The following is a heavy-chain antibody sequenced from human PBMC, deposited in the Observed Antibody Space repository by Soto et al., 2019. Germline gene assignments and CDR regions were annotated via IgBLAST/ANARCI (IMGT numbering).Heavy chain of an antibody. D-gene: IGHD2-15*01. V-gene: IGHV3-7*01. CDR2: IKQDGSEK. J-gene: IGHJ4*02. CDR3: ARDSILVVVAATLDY. Sequence: GGFLRLSCAASGFTFSSYWMSWVRQAPGKGLEWVANIKQDGSEKYYVDSVKGRFTISRDNAKNSLYLQMNSLRAEDTAVYYCARDSILVVVAATLDYWGQGTLVTVSS. CDR1: GFTFSSYW.